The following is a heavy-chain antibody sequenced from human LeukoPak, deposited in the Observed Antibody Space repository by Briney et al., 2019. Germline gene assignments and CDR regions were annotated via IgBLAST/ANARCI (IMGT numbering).Heavy chain of an antibody. J-gene: IGHJ4*02. Sequence: GGSLRLSCAASGFTFNNYAMRWVRQAPGKGLEWVSAISGSGGSTYYADPLKGRFTVSRDNSKNTLYLQMNSLRAEDTALYYCAKDGIGGIYYDSSGYFDNWGQGTLVTVSS. D-gene: IGHD3-22*01. CDR3: AKDGIGGIYYDSSGYFDN. CDR2: ISGSGGST. V-gene: IGHV3-23*01. CDR1: GFTFNNYA.